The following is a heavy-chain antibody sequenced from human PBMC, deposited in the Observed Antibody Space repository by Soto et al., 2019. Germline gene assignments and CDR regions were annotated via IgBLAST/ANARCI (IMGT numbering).Heavy chain of an antibody. D-gene: IGHD4-17*01. CDR1: GFSLTNSGEG. CDR3: AHRLATTPRPGGFDV. V-gene: IGHV2-5*02. Sequence: QITLTESGPTLVKPSQALTLTCTFSGFSLTNSGEGVAWIRQPPGKALEWLALIYWDDDKVYSPSLQSRLTIARDNSKNQVVLTVTNVFPADTATYYCAHRLATTPRPGGFDVWGQGTVVSVSS. J-gene: IGHJ3*01. CDR2: IYWDDDK.